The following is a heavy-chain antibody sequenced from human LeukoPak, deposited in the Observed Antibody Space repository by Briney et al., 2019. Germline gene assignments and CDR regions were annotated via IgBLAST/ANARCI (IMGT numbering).Heavy chain of an antibody. Sequence: GGSLRPSCAVSGFTFSNYWMTWVRQAPGKGLEWVANIKGDGSRKNCVDSLKGRFTISRDNAKNLLYLQMNSLRAEDTAVYYCATPLDYYDRSGYHQGGDWGQGTLVTVSS. CDR3: ATPLDYYDRSGYHQGGD. J-gene: IGHJ4*02. CDR2: IKGDGSRK. D-gene: IGHD3-22*01. V-gene: IGHV3-7*03. CDR1: GFTFSNYW.